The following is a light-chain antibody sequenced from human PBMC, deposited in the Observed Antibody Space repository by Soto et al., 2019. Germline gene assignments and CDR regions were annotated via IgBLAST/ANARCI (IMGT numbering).Light chain of an antibody. Sequence: QPVLTQSPSASASLGASVKLTCALSSGHSSYAIAWHQQQPEKGPRFLMKLNSDGSHSKGDGIPDRFSGSSSGAERYLTISSLQSEDEADYYCQTWGTYAVFAGGTQLTVL. CDR1: SGHSSYA. J-gene: IGLJ7*01. CDR2: LNSDGSH. CDR3: QTWGTYAV. V-gene: IGLV4-69*01.